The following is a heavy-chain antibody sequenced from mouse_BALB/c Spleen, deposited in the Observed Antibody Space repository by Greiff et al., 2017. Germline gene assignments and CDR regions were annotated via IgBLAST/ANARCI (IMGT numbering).Heavy chain of an antibody. J-gene: IGHJ3*01. CDR3: AREPNWDAAY. CDR2: IWAGGST. V-gene: IGHV2-9*02. D-gene: IGHD4-1*01. Sequence: QVQLKESGPGLAAPSQSLSITCTVSGFSLTSYGVHWVRQPPGKGLEWLGVIWAGGSTNYNSALMSRLSISKDNSKSQVFLKMNSLQTDDTAMYYCAREPNWDAAYWGQGTLVTVSA. CDR1: GFSLTSYG.